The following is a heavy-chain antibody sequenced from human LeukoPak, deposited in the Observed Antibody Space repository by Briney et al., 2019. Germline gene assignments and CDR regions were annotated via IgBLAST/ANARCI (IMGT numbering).Heavy chain of an antibody. CDR3: ARGGYDSSSPRVDY. D-gene: IGHD3-22*01. Sequence: SETLSLTCAVYGGSFSGYYWSWIRQPPGKGLEWIGEINHSGSTNYNPSLKSRVTISVATSKTQFSLNLSSVTAADTAVYYCARGGYDSSSPRVDYWGQGTLVTVSS. CDR1: GGSFSGYY. CDR2: INHSGST. V-gene: IGHV4-34*01. J-gene: IGHJ4*02.